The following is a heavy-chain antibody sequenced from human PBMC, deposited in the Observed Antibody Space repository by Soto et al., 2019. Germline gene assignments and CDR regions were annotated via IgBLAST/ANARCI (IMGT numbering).Heavy chain of an antibody. D-gene: IGHD3-10*01. CDR1: GYTFTAYY. Sequence: VKVTCKASGYTFTAYYIHWVRQAPGQGLEWMGWINPNGGGTKYAQKFQGRVTMTRDTSINTAYMELTRLTSDDTAVYYCARAVHTMIQGVRFRVDQWGQGTLVTVSS. J-gene: IGHJ4*02. CDR2: INPNGGGT. CDR3: ARAVHTMIQGVRFRVDQ. V-gene: IGHV1-2*02.